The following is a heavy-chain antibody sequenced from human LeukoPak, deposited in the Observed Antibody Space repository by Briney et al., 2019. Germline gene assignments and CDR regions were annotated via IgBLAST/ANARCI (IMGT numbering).Heavy chain of an antibody. CDR3: ARGRTVTKRVYY. CDR2: ISAYNGNT. CDR1: GYTFTSYG. D-gene: IGHD4-17*01. J-gene: IGHJ4*02. Sequence: ASVKVSCKASGYTFTSYGISWVRQAPGQGLEWMGWISAYNGNTKYAQKLQGRVTMTTDTPTSTAYMELRSLRSDDTAVYYCARGRTVTKRVYYWGQGTLVTVSP. V-gene: IGHV1-18*01.